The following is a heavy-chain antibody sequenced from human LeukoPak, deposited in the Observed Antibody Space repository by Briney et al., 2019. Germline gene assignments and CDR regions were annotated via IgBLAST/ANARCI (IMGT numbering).Heavy chain of an antibody. CDR1: GCTFSSYW. CDR3: ARGPSGYINY. Sequence: GGSLRLSCAASGCTFSSYWMHWVRQAPVKGLVWVSRINSDGSYTSYADSVKGRFTISRDNAKNTLYLQMNSLRAEDTAVYYCARGPSGYINYWGQGTLVTVSS. D-gene: IGHD5-12*01. CDR2: INSDGSYT. J-gene: IGHJ4*02. V-gene: IGHV3-74*01.